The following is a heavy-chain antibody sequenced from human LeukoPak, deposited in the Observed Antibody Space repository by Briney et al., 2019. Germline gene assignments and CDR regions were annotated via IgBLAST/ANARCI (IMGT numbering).Heavy chain of an antibody. CDR2: ISGSGGST. D-gene: IGHD2-21*01. CDR1: GFTFSSYA. CDR3: AKDSWGIASSFDY. J-gene: IGHJ4*02. V-gene: IGHV3-23*01. Sequence: GGSLRLSCAASGFTFSSYAMSWVRQAPEKGLEWVSGISGSGGSTYYADSVKGRFTISRDKSKNTLYLQMKSLRAEDTAVYYCAKDSWGIASSFDYWGQGTLVTVSS.